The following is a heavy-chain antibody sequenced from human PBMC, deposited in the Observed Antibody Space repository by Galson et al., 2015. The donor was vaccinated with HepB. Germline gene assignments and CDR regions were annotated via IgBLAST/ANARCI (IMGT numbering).Heavy chain of an antibody. CDR1: GGTFSSYA. CDR2: IIPIFGTA. J-gene: IGHJ6*02. Sequence: SVKVSCKASGGTFSSYAISWVRQAPGQGLEWMGGIIPIFGTANYAQKFQGRVTITADKSTSTAYMELSSLRSEDTAVYYCARALSGDYYYYGMDVWGQGTTVSVSS. V-gene: IGHV1-69*06. D-gene: IGHD3-16*02. CDR3: ARALSGDYYYYGMDV.